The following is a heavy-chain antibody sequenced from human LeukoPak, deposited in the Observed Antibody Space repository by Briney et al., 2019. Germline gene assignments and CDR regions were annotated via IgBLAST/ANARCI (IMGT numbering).Heavy chain of an antibody. CDR2: IYYSGST. D-gene: IGHD3-22*01. Sequence: SETLSLTCTVSGGSISSSSYYWGWIRQPPGKGLEWIGSIYYSGSTYYNPSLKSRVTISVDTCKNQFSLKLSSVTAADTAVYYCANYDRTHFFDYWGQGTLVTVSS. V-gene: IGHV4-39*07. CDR3: ANYDRTHFFDY. CDR1: GGSISSSSYY. J-gene: IGHJ4*02.